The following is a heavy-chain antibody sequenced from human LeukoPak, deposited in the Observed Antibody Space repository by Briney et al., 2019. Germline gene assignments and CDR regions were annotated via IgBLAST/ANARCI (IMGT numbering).Heavy chain of an antibody. V-gene: IGHV4-4*07. CDR3: ARDPGTTDAWFDP. D-gene: IGHD1-7*01. CDR1: GRSISSFY. CDR2: IYTSGST. Sequence: PSQTLSLTCTVSGRSISSFYWSWIRHPAGKGLEWIGRIYTSGSTNYNPSLKSRVTMSGDTSKNQCSLKLSSVTAADTAVYYCARDPGTTDAWFDPWGQGTLVTVSS. J-gene: IGHJ5*02.